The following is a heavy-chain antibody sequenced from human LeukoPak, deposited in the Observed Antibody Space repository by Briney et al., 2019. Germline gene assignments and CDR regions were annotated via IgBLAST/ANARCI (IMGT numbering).Heavy chain of an antibody. CDR3: AKELRTLGLTRGFDF. CDR1: GFTFSDSH. J-gene: IGHJ4*02. CDR2: ITASDATP. V-gene: IGHV3-23*01. Sequence: GGSLRLSCAASGFTFSDSHMSWVRQAPGKGLEWVSAITASDATPYYTESAKGRFTISRDNSGNTVFLQLNSLRVEDTAIYYCAKELRTLGLTRGFDFWGQGTLVTVSS. D-gene: IGHD7-27*01.